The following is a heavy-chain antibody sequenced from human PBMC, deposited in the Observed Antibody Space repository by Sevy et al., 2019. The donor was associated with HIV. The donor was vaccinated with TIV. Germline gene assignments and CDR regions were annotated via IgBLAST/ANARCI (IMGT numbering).Heavy chain of an antibody. CDR2: ISGSGGTT. Sequence: GGSLRLSSAASGFTFSNFGMSWVRQAPGKGLEWVSTISGSGGTTYYADSVKGRFTISRDNSKKTLYLQMNSLRAEDTALYYCAKGDTSTRYYYYGIDVWGQGTAVTVSS. CDR1: GFTFSNFG. J-gene: IGHJ6*02. D-gene: IGHD2-2*01. V-gene: IGHV3-23*01. CDR3: AKGDTSTRYYYYGIDV.